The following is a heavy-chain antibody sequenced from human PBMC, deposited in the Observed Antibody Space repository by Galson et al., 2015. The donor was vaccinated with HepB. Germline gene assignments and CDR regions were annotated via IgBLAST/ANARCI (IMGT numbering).Heavy chain of an antibody. CDR2: INNNGGSA. Sequence: SLRLSCAASGFTFSSYAMSWVRQAPGKGLEWVSTINNNGGSAYYADSVRGRFTISRDSSENTLYLQMNSLRAEDMAVYYCAKVIFDSSYYHTFWDHWGQGTLVTVSS. D-gene: IGHD3-3*01. V-gene: IGHV3-23*01. J-gene: IGHJ4*02. CDR1: GFTFSSYA. CDR3: AKVIFDSSYYHTFWDH.